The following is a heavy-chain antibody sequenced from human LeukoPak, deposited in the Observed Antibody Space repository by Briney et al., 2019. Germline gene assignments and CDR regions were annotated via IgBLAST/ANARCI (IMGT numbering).Heavy chain of an antibody. Sequence: GGSLRLSCAASGFTVSSNYMSWVRQAPGKGLEWVSVIYSGGSTYYADSVKGRFTISRDNSKNTLYLQMNSLRAEDTAVYYCARVPYYTTWAFDIWGQGTMVTVSS. D-gene: IGHD3-3*01. CDR1: GFTVSSNY. CDR3: ARVPYYTTWAFDI. V-gene: IGHV3-53*01. J-gene: IGHJ3*02. CDR2: IYSGGST.